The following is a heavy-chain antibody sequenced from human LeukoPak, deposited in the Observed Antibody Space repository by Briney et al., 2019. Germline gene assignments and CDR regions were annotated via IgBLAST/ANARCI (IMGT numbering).Heavy chain of an antibody. Sequence: SETLSLTCTVSGGSISSYYWSWTRQPAGKGLEWIGRIYTSGSTNYNPSLKSRVTISVDKSKNQFSLKLSPVTAADTAVYYCARAIAVAYKDAFDIWGQGTMVTVSS. CDR1: GGSISSYY. CDR2: IYTSGST. CDR3: ARAIAVAYKDAFDI. J-gene: IGHJ3*02. V-gene: IGHV4-4*07. D-gene: IGHD6-19*01.